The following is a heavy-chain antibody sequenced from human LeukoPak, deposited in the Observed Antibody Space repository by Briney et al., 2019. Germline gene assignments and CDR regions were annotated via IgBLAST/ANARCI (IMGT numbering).Heavy chain of an antibody. V-gene: IGHV3-11*04. D-gene: IGHD3-10*02. CDR1: GFTFSDYY. CDR3: AELGITMIGGV. J-gene: IGHJ6*04. CDR2: IKGIGPTT. Sequence: PGGSLRLSCAASGFTFSDYYMSWIRQAPGKGLEWVSTIKGIGPTTYYADSLKGRFTISRDNAKNSLYLQMNSLRAEDTAVYYRAELGITMIGGVWGKGTTVTISS.